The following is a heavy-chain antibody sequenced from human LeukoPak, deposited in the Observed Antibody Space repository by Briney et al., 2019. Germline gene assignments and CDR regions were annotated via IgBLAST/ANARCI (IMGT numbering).Heavy chain of an antibody. V-gene: IGHV1-2*02. CDR1: GYTFTHYF. CDR2: INPNTGAT. D-gene: IGHD3-10*01. CDR3: VRDGGSGSPYDF. Sequence: ASVKVSCKASGYTFTHYFAHWVRQAPAQGLQWMGWINPNTGATSYPQKFQGRVTITRDTSISTAYMELRSLRSDDTAIYYCVRDGGSGSPYDFWGQGTLVTVSS. J-gene: IGHJ4*02.